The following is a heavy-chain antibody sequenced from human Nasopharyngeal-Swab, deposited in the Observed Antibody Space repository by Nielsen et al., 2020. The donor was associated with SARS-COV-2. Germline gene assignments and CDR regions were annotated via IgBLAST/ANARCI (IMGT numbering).Heavy chain of an antibody. CDR3: AKGRNNWNDVLAFDY. D-gene: IGHD1-20*01. Sequence: GGSLRLSCAASGFTFSSYGMHWVRQAPGKGLEWVAVISYDGSNKYYADSVKGRFTISRDNSKNTLYLQMNSLRAEDTAVYYCAKGRNNWNDVLAFDYWGQGTLVTVSS. V-gene: IGHV3-30*18. J-gene: IGHJ4*02. CDR2: ISYDGSNK. CDR1: GFTFSSYG.